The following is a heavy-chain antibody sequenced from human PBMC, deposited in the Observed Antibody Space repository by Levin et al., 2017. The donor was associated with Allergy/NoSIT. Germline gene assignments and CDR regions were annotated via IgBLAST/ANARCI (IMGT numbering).Heavy chain of an antibody. CDR3: AHRRDLYCSGGSCYSFDY. V-gene: IGHV2-5*02. CDR1: GFSLSTSGVG. Sequence: SGPTLVKPTQTLTLTCTFSGFSLSTSGVGVGWIRPPPGKALEWLALIYWDDDKRYSPSLKSRLTITKDTSKNQVVLTMTNMDPVDTATYYCAHRRDLYCSGGSCYSFDYWGQGTLVTVSS. D-gene: IGHD2-15*01. J-gene: IGHJ4*02. CDR2: IYWDDDK.